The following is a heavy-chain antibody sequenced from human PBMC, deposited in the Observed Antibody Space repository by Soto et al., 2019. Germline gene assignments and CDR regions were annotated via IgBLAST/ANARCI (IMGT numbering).Heavy chain of an antibody. CDR1: GFTFSRYS. V-gene: IGHV3-48*01. Sequence: GGSLRLSCAASGFTFSRYSMNWVRQAPGKGLEWVSYISSSSSTIYYADSVKGRFTISRDNAKNSLYLQMNSLRAEDTAVYYCARDLSTVYWYFDLWGRGTLVTVSS. CDR2: ISSSSSTI. D-gene: IGHD4-17*01. CDR3: ARDLSTVYWYFDL. J-gene: IGHJ2*01.